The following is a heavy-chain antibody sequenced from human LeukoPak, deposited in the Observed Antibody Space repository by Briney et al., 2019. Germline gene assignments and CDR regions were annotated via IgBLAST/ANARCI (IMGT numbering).Heavy chain of an antibody. CDR3: AKVGGDYYDSSGYYFAAFDI. Sequence: PGGSLRLSCAASGFTFSSYAMSWVRQAPGKGLEWVSAISGSGGSTYYADSVKGRLTISRDNSKNTLYLQMNSLRAEDTAVYYCAKVGGDYYDSSGYYFAAFDIWGQGTMVTVSS. CDR2: ISGSGGST. CDR1: GFTFSSYA. J-gene: IGHJ3*02. V-gene: IGHV3-23*01. D-gene: IGHD3-22*01.